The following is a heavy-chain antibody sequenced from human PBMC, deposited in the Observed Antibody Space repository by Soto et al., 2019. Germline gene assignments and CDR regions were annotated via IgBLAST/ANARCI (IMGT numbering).Heavy chain of an antibody. Sequence: ASVKVSCKASGYTFTSYAMHWVRQAPGQRLEWMGWINAGNGNTKYSQKFQGRVTITSDTSASTAYMELSSLRSEDTAVYYCARDQRSPAAFDIWGQGTMVTVSS. J-gene: IGHJ3*02. CDR2: INAGNGNT. CDR3: ARDQRSPAAFDI. CDR1: GYTFTSYA. V-gene: IGHV1-3*01. D-gene: IGHD2-2*01.